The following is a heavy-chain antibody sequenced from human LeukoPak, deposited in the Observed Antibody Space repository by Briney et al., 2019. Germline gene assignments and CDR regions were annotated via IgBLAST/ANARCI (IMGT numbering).Heavy chain of an antibody. Sequence: ASVKVSCKASGYTFTNYEINWVRQATGQGLEWMGWVNPNTNNTGYAQKFQGRVTMTINTSISTAYMELITLRSEDTAVYYCARGNGYYSGWGQGTLVTVSS. V-gene: IGHV1-8*01. CDR1: GYTFTNYE. CDR3: ARGNGYYSG. D-gene: IGHD6-19*01. CDR2: VNPNTNNT. J-gene: IGHJ4*02.